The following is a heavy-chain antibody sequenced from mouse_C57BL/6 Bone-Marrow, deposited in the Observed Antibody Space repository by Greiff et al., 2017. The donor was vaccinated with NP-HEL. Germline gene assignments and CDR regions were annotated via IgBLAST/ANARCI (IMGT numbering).Heavy chain of an antibody. J-gene: IGHJ1*03. CDR3: ARFITTVVAPVWYFDV. D-gene: IGHD1-1*01. CDR1: GYTFTSYG. CDR2: IYPRSGNT. Sequence: QVQLQQSGAELARPGASVKLSCKASGYTFTSYGISWVKQRTGQGLEWIGEIYPRSGNTYYNEKFKGKATLTADKSSSTAYMELRSLTSEDSAVYFCARFITTVVAPVWYFDVWGTGTTVTVSS. V-gene: IGHV1-81*01.